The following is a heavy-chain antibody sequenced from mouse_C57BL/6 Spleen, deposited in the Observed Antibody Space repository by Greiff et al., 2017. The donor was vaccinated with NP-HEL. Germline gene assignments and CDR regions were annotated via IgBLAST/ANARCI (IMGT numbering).Heavy chain of an antibody. V-gene: IGHV3-8*01. CDR3: ARYRGYYYGSSYPHYAMDY. CDR2: ISYSGST. D-gene: IGHD1-1*01. Sequence: VQLKESGPGLAKPSQTLSLTCSVTGYSITSDYWNWIRKFPGNKLEYMGYISYSGSTYYNPSLKSRISITRDTSKNQYYLQLNSVTTEDTATYYCARYRGYYYGSSYPHYAMDYWGQGTSVTVSS. CDR1: GYSITSDY. J-gene: IGHJ4*01.